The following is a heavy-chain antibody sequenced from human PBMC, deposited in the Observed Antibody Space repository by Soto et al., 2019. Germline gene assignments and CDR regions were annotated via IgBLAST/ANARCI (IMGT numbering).Heavy chain of an antibody. Sequence: QVLLQESGPGLVQPSGTLSLSCAVSGDSISTNYFWGWVRQPPGKGLEWVGDISHSGSVNYNPSLKSRVTISIDKSKNQFSLKLNSVTAADTAVYYCARSFGSYAIDYWGQGTLVIVSS. J-gene: IGHJ4*02. CDR3: ARSFGSYAIDY. V-gene: IGHV4-4*02. CDR2: ISHSGSV. D-gene: IGHD6-19*01. CDR1: GDSISTNYF.